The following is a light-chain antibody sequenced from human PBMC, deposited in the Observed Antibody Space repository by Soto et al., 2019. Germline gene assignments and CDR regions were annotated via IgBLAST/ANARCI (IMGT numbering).Light chain of an antibody. J-gene: IGLJ1*01. Sequence: QSVLTQPASVSGSPGQSITISCSGTSSDVGSSNFVSWYQQHPGKAPKLINFEGDRRPSGVSGRFSGSKSGNTAYLTISRLQAEDEADYYCCSFARSSSFYVFGTGTRSPS. CDR1: SSDVGSSNF. CDR2: EGD. V-gene: IGLV2-23*01. CDR3: CSFARSSSFYV.